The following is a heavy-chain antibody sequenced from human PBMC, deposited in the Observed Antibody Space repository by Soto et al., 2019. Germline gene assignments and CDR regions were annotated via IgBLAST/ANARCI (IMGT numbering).Heavy chain of an antibody. V-gene: IGHV4-34*01. Sequence: SETLSLTCAVYGGSFSGYYWSWIRQPPGKGLEWIGEINHSGSTNYNPSLKSRVTISVDTSKNQFSLKLSSVTAADTAVYYCARDGYTNFDYWGQGTLVTVSP. D-gene: IGHD5-18*01. CDR3: ARDGYTNFDY. CDR1: GGSFSGYY. CDR2: INHSGST. J-gene: IGHJ4*02.